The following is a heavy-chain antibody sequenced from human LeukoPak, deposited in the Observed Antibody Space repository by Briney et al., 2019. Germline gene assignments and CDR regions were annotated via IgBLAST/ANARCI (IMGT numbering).Heavy chain of an antibody. CDR2: MYYSGTT. V-gene: IGHV4-39*07. CDR1: GGSISSSSYY. J-gene: IGHJ3*02. CDR3: ARDTVGATFPGAFDI. D-gene: IGHD1-26*01. Sequence: SETLSLTCTVSGGSISSSSYYWGWIRQPPGKGLEWIGSMYYSGTTYYNSSLKSRVTVSVDTSNNQFSLKLSSVTAADTAVYYCARDTVGATFPGAFDIWGQGTMVTVSS.